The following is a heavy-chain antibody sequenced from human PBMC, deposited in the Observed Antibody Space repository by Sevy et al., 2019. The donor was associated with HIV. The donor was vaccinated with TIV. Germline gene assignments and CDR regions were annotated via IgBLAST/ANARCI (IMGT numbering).Heavy chain of an antibody. Sequence: ASVKVSCKVSGYTLSQLSLHWVRQAPGKGLEWMGSFEPEDAETIYAQKFQGRVTMTEDRSTDTAYMELSSLGSEDTAVYFCATTKDYYDSSGSPFDYWGQGTLVTVSS. V-gene: IGHV1-24*01. CDR2: FEPEDAET. D-gene: IGHD3-22*01. CDR1: GYTLSQLS. CDR3: ATTKDYYDSSGSPFDY. J-gene: IGHJ4*02.